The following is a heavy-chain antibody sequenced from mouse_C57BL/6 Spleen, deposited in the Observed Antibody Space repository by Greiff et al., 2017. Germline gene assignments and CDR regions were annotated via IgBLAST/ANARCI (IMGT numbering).Heavy chain of an antibody. CDR2: IYPRSGNT. CDR3: ARSGETRGYAMDY. Sequence: QVQLQQSGAELARPGASVKLSCKASGYTFTSYGISWVKQRTGQGLEWIGEIYPRSGNTYYNEKFKGKATLTADKSSSTADIELRRLTADDSAVYFCARSGETRGYAMDYWGQGTSVTVSS. CDR1: GYTFTSYG. J-gene: IGHJ4*01. V-gene: IGHV1-81*01.